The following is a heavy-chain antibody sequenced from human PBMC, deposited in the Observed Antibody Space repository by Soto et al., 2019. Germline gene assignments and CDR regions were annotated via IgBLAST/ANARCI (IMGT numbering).Heavy chain of an antibody. J-gene: IGHJ6*02. CDR3: ARVSRKVSLERVGMDV. CDR1: GYTFTSYG. V-gene: IGHV1-18*01. CDR2: ISAYNGNT. D-gene: IGHD1-1*01. Sequence: ASVKVSCKASGYTFTSYGISWVRQAPGQGLEWMGWISAYNGNTNYAQKLQGRVTMTTDTSTSTAYMELRSLRSDDTAVYYCARVSRKVSLERVGMDVWGQGTTVTVSS.